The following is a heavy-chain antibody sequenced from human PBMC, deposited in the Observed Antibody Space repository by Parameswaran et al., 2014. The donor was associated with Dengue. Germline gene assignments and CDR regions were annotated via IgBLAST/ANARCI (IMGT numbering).Heavy chain of an antibody. CDR2: ISSSGSTI. V-gene: IGHV3-11*01. Sequence: PGKGLEWVSYISSSGSTIYYADSVKGRFTISRDNAKNSLYLQMNSLRAEDTAVYYCARALGALYYYYYMDVWGKGTTVTVSS. J-gene: IGHJ6*03. CDR3: ARALGALYYYYYMDV.